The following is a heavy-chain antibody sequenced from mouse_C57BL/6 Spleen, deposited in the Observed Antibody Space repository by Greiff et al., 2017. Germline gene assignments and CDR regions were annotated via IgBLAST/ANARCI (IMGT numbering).Heavy chain of an antibody. CDR3: ARYGAYFDY. D-gene: IGHD3-1*01. J-gene: IGHJ2*01. Sequence: EVNLVESGGGLVQPGGSLSLSCAASGFTFTDYYMSWVRQPPGKALEWLGFIRNKANGYTTEYSASVKGRFTISRDNSQSILYLQMNALRAEDSATSYCARYGAYFDYWGQGTTLTVSS. V-gene: IGHV7-3*01. CDR2: IRNKANGYTT. CDR1: GFTFTDYY.